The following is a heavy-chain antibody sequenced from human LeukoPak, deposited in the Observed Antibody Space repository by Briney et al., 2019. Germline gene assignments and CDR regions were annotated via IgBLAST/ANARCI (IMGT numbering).Heavy chain of an antibody. CDR3: AGSIAVAVGFFYYGMDV. Sequence: SETLSLTCTVSGGSISSYYWSWIRQPPGKGLEWIGYIYYSGSTSYNPSLKSRVTISVDTSKNQFSLKLSSVTAADTAVYYCAGSIAVAVGFFYYGMDVWGQGTTVTVSS. D-gene: IGHD6-19*01. CDR2: IYYSGST. V-gene: IGHV4-59*08. CDR1: GGSISSYY. J-gene: IGHJ6*02.